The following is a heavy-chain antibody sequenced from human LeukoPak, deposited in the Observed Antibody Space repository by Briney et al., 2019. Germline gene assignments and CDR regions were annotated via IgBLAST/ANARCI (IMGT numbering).Heavy chain of an antibody. J-gene: IGHJ4*02. CDR2: INPNSGGT. D-gene: IGHD2-2*01. CDR1: GYTLTGYY. CDR3: ARGRCSSRSCYLFDY. V-gene: IGHV1-2*02. Sequence: ASVKVSCKAAGYTLTGYYMHWVRQAPGQGLEWMGWINPNSGGTSYAQKFQGRVTMTRDTSISTAYMELSWLRSDDTAVYYCARGRCSSRSCYLFDYWGQGTLVTVSS.